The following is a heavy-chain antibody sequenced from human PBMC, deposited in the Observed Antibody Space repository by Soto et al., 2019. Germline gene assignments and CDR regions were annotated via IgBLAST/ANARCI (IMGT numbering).Heavy chain of an antibody. CDR2: IFPLTDIP. V-gene: IGHV1-69*02. CDR3: ARGPLVVLNYFES. J-gene: IGHJ4*02. Sequence: QVQLVQSGTEVKKPGSSVQVSCKASGGTFRHYPINWVRQAPGQGLEWMGSIFPLTDIPDYAQNFQARLTISADKSTRTAYMELSSLTSDDTAMYFCARGPLVVLNYFESWGQGTLVTVSS. CDR1: GGTFRHYP.